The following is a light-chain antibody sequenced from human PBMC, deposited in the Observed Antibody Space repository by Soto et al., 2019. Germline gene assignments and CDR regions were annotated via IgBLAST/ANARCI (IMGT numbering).Light chain of an antibody. Sequence: QSVVTQPGSVSGSPGQSITISCTGTSREVGSYNLVSWYQQHPGEAPKLMIYEVTKRPSGVSDRFSGSKSGNTASLTISGLQAEDEADYYCCSYASSSTPYVFGTGTKVTVL. CDR1: SREVGSYNL. CDR2: EVT. CDR3: CSYASSSTPYV. J-gene: IGLJ1*01. V-gene: IGLV2-23*02.